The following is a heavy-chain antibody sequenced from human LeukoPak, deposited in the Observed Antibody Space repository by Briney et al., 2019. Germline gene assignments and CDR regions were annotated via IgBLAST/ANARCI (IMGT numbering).Heavy chain of an antibody. J-gene: IGHJ3*02. CDR2: ISYDGSNK. CDR3: AKPPWTGTPAFDI. CDR1: GFTFSSYG. V-gene: IGHV3-30*18. Sequence: GGSLRLSCAASGFTFSSYGMHWVRQAPGKGLEWVAVISYDGSNKYYADSVKGRFTISRDNSKNTLYLQMNSLRAEDTAVYYCAKPPWTGTPAFDIWGKGTMVTVSS. D-gene: IGHD1-1*01.